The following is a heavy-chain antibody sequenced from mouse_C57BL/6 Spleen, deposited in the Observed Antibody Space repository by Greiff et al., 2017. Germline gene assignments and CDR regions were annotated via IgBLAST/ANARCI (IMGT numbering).Heavy chain of an antibody. J-gene: IGHJ4*01. CDR1: GFSLTSYG. Sequence: VQVVESGPGLVQPSQSLSITCTVSGFSLTSYGVHWVRQSPGKGLEWLGVIWSGGSTDYNAAFISRLSISKDNSKSQVFFKMNSLQADDTAIYYCARTRDGYYRDAMDYWGQGTTVTVSS. CDR3: ARTRDGYYRDAMDY. CDR2: IWSGGST. V-gene: IGHV2-2*01. D-gene: IGHD2-3*01.